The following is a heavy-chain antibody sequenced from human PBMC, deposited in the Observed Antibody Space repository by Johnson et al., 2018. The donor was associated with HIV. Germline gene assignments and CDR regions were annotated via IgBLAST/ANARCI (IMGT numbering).Heavy chain of an antibody. CDR3: ARERDTDMAGDAFDI. D-gene: IGHD5-18*01. V-gene: IGHV3-74*01. CDR1: GFTFSSYW. J-gene: IGHJ3*02. CDR2: INSDGSST. Sequence: VQLVESGGGLVQSGGSLRLSYAASGFTFSSYWMHWVRQGPGKGLVWVSRINSDGSSTRYADSVKGRFTISRDNAKNTLYLQMNSLRAEDTAVYYCARERDTDMAGDAFDIWGQGTMVTVSS.